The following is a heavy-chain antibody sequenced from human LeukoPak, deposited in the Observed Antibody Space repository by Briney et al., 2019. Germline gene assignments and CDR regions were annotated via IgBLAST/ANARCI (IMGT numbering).Heavy chain of an antibody. Sequence: SETLSLTCAVSGGSISSNNWWSWVRQPPGKGLEWIGEIFHSGSTNYNPSLKSRVTISLDKSKNQFFLKLNSVTAADTAVYYCARAGYRDAFDIWGQGTMVTVSS. J-gene: IGHJ3*02. CDR1: GGSISSNNW. CDR3: ARAGYRDAFDI. V-gene: IGHV4-4*02. D-gene: IGHD1-1*01. CDR2: IFHSGST.